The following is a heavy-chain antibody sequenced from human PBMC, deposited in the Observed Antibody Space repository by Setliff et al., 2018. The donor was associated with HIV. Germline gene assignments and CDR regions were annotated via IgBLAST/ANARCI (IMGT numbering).Heavy chain of an antibody. CDR3: ARDGLRPPWAPEYYLHYYMDV. CDR2: VHTSGSS. V-gene: IGHV4-61*09. D-gene: IGHD3-10*01. Sequence: SETLSLTCAVSGGSFSSGSYYWSWIRQPAGKGLEWIGHVHTSGSSNYNPSLKSRVTISVDTSKRRFSLSLISVTAADTGLYFCARDGLRPPWAPEYYLHYYMDVWANGTTVTVSS. CDR1: GGSFSSGSYY. J-gene: IGHJ6*03.